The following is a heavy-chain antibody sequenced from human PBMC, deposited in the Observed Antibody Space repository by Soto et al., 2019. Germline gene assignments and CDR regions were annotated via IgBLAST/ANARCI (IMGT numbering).Heavy chain of an antibody. Sequence: GGSLRLSCAASGFTFNSYGMHWVRQAPGKGLEWVAVVSHDGSDTYYADSVKGRFTISRDSSKNTVSLEMTSLRAEDTAVYYCAKGGRQWLVTSDFNYWGQGALVTVSS. J-gene: IGHJ4*02. V-gene: IGHV3-30*18. CDR1: GFTFNSYG. D-gene: IGHD6-19*01. CDR3: AKGGRQWLVTSDFNY. CDR2: VSHDGSDT.